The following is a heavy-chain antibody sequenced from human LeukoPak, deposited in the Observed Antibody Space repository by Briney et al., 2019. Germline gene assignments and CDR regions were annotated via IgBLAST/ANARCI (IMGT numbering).Heavy chain of an antibody. CDR3: AKDSVYSGSYEGTFDI. J-gene: IGHJ3*02. CDR2: ISGSGGTA. V-gene: IGHV3-23*01. D-gene: IGHD1-26*01. CDR1: GFTFSSYA. Sequence: GGALRLSCAASGFTFSSYAMSWVRQAPGEGLEWVSAISGSGGTAYYADSVKGRFTISRDNAKNTLYLQMNSLTAEDTAVYYCAKDSVYSGSYEGTFDIWGQGTMVTVSS.